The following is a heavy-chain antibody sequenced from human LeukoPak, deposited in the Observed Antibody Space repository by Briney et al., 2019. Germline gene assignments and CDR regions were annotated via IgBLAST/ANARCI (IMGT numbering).Heavy chain of an antibody. Sequence: SETLSLTCTVSGGSISSNSYYWGWIRQPPGEGLEWIGSIYYSGSTYYNPSLKSRVTISVDTSKNQFSLKLSSVTAADTAVYYCARRNAYDSSGCYYPQPHTTTSLSCYFDYWGQGTLVTVSS. CDR1: GGSISSNSYY. CDR2: IYYSGST. CDR3: ARRNAYDSSGCYYPQPHTTTSLSCYFDY. D-gene: IGHD3-22*01. J-gene: IGHJ4*02. V-gene: IGHV4-39*01.